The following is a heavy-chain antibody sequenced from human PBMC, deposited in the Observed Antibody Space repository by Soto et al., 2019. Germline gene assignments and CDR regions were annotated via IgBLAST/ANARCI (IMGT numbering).Heavy chain of an antibody. V-gene: IGHV3-64*01. D-gene: IGHD6-13*01. CDR3: ARRGYGSRWPNVYMDV. Sequence: EAQLVESGGGLVQPGGSLRLSCAASGFTFSNYEMHWVRQAPGKGLEYVSGISNNGAHTDYAKSVKGRFTISRDNSENTLYLQMGRLTAEDIALYYCARRGYGSRWPNVYMDVWGKGTAVTVSS. J-gene: IGHJ6*03. CDR1: GFTFSNYE. CDR2: ISNNGAHT.